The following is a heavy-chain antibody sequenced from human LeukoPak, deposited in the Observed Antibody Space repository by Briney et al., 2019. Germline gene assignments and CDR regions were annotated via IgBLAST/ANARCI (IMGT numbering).Heavy chain of an antibody. CDR2: IYYSGST. CDR1: GGSISSSSYY. D-gene: IGHD3-22*01. CDR3: ARLQGDYYDSSGYFGY. J-gene: IGHJ4*02. Sequence: SETLSLTCTVSGGSISSSSYYWGWIRQPPGKGLEWIGSIYYSGSTYYNPSLKSRVTISVDTSKNQFSLKLSSVTAADTAVYYCARLQGDYYDSSGYFGYWGQGTLVTVSS. V-gene: IGHV4-39*01.